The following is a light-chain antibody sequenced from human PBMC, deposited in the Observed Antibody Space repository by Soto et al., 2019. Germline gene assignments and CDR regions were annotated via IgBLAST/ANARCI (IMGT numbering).Light chain of an antibody. CDR2: GAS. CDR1: QRVSGSY. Sequence: ESVLTQSPGTLSLSPGERATLSCRASQRVSGSYLAWYQQKLGQAPRLLIYGASTRATGIPDRFSGSGSGTDFTLTISRLEPEDFAVYYCQQYGSSPPYTVGQGTKLEIK. V-gene: IGKV3-20*01. J-gene: IGKJ2*01. CDR3: QQYGSSPPYT.